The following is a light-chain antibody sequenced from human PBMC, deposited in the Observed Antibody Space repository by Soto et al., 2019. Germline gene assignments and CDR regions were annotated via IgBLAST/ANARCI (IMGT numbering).Light chain of an antibody. J-gene: IGKJ5*01. V-gene: IGKV1-39*01. CDR1: QTISNY. Sequence: DLQMTQSPSSLSASVGDRVTITCRGSQTISNYLNWYQKKPRKAPKLLIYAAYSLQRGVPSRFSGSGSGTDFTLTIGSLQPEDFATYYCQQSYSPPPITFGQGTRLEIK. CDR2: AAY. CDR3: QQSYSPPPIT.